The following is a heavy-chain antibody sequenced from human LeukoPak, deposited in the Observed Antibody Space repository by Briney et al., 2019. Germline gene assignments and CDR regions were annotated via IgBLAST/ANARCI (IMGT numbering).Heavy chain of an antibody. CDR1: GGSISSS. D-gene: IGHD3-10*01. Sequence: PSETLSFTCTVSGGSISSSWSWLRQPPGKGLERIGNIYYSGGTNYNPSLQSRVTISVDTSKNQFSLKLSSVTAADTAVYYCARYGSGSYLDIWGQGTMVTVSS. CDR3: ARYGSGSYLDI. CDR2: IYYSGGT. J-gene: IGHJ3*02. V-gene: IGHV4-59*01.